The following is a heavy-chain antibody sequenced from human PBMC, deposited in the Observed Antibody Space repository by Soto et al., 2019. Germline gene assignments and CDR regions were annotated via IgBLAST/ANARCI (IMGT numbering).Heavy chain of an antibody. V-gene: IGHV1-69*13. CDR3: AREPSGYCSGGSCDGFDY. CDR2: IIPIFGTA. Sequence: ASVKVSCKASGGTFSSYAISWVRQAPGQGLEWMGGIIPIFGTANYAQKFQGRVTITADESTSTAYMELSSLRSEDTAVYYCAREPSGYCSGGSCDGFDYWGQGTLVTVSS. CDR1: GGTFSSYA. J-gene: IGHJ4*02. D-gene: IGHD2-15*01.